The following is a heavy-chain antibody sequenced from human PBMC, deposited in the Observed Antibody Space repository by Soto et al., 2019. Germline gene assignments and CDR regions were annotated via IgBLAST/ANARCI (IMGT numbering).Heavy chain of an antibody. CDR1: GYTFTSYA. V-gene: IGHV1-3*04. J-gene: IGHJ4*02. Sequence: QVQLVQSGAEVKKPGASVKVSCKASGYTFTSYAMHWVRQAPGQRLEWMGWINTGKGHTEYSQKFQGRVTITRDTSASTAYMELSSLRSEDTAVYFCARGSCSAGGCYAFYFDYWGQGNLVTVSS. CDR3: ARGSCSAGGCYAFYFDY. CDR2: INTGKGHT. D-gene: IGHD2-15*01.